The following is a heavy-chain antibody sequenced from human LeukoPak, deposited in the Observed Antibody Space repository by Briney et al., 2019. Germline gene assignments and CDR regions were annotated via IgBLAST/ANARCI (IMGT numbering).Heavy chain of an antibody. CDR2: ISGSGGNT. Sequence: PGGSLRLSCAASGFTFSSYAMSWVRQAPGKGLEWVSGISGSGGNTYYADSVKGRFTISRDNSKNTLYLQMNSLRAEDTAVYYCARDRGYFDYWGQGTLVTVSS. V-gene: IGHV3-23*01. CDR1: GFTFSSYA. D-gene: IGHD3-10*01. J-gene: IGHJ4*02. CDR3: ARDRGYFDY.